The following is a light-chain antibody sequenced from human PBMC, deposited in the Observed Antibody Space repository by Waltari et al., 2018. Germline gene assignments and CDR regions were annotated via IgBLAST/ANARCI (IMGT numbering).Light chain of an antibody. CDR1: QGISSF. Sequence: QLTQSPSSLSASVGDRVTITCRARQGISSFLAWYQQKAGKAPKLLIYAASTLQSGVPSRFSGSGSGTDFTLTISSLQPEDFVTYYCQQLNSYPPTFGGGTKVEIK. J-gene: IGKJ4*01. CDR2: AAS. V-gene: IGKV1-9*01. CDR3: QQLNSYPPT.